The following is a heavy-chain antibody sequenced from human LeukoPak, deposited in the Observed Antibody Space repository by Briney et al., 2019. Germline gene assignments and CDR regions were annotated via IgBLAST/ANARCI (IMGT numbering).Heavy chain of an antibody. J-gene: IGHJ4*02. CDR1: GGTFSSYA. CDR2: IIPILGIA. D-gene: IGHD3-22*01. Sequence: ASVKVSCKASGGTFSSYAISWVRQAPGQGLEWMGRIIPILGIANYAQKFQGRVTITGDKSTSTAYMELSSLRSEDTAVYYCASHPHPSNYYDSSGILYYFDYWGQGTLVTVSS. V-gene: IGHV1-69*04. CDR3: ASHPHPSNYYDSSGILYYFDY.